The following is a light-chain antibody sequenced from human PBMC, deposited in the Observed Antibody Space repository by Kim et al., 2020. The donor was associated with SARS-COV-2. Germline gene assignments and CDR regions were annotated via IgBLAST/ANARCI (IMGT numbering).Light chain of an antibody. J-gene: IGKJ4*01. CDR2: AAS. CDR1: QGISNY. Sequence: ASVADTFTITCRASQGISNYLAWYQQKPGTVPKLLIYAASTLQSGVPSRFSGSGSGTDFTLTISSLQPEDVATYYCQKYNDAPLTFGGGTKVDIK. CDR3: QKYNDAPLT. V-gene: IGKV1-27*01.